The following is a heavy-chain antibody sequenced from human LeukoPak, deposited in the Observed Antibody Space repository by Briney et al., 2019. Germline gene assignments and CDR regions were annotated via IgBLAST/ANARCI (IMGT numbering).Heavy chain of an antibody. CDR3: ARQGGYSGYDFPYYFDY. Sequence: SVKVSCKASGGTFSSYAISWVRQAPGQGLEWMGRIIPIFGTANCAQKFQGRVTITTDESTSTAYMELSSLRSEDTAVYYCARQGGYSGYDFPYYFDYWGQGTLVTVSS. D-gene: IGHD5-12*01. CDR1: GGTFSSYA. J-gene: IGHJ4*02. CDR2: IIPIFGTA. V-gene: IGHV1-69*05.